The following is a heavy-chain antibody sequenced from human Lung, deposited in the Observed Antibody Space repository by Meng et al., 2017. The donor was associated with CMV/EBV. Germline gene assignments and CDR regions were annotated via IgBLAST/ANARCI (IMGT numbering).Heavy chain of an antibody. CDR2: ISYDGSNK. Sequence: GESLKISCAASGFTFSSYAMHWVRQAPGKGLEWVAVISYDGSNKYYADSVKGRFTISRDNSKNTLYLQMNSLRVEDTAVYYCTRGGGTISIFGVARIVGGMDVWXQGTTVTVSS. D-gene: IGHD3-3*01. CDR1: GFTFSSYA. CDR3: TRGGGTISIFGVARIVGGMDV. J-gene: IGHJ6*02. V-gene: IGHV3-30*04.